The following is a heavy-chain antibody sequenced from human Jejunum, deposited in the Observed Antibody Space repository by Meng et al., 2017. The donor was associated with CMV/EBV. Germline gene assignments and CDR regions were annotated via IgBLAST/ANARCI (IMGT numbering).Heavy chain of an antibody. D-gene: IGHD1-14*01. CDR3: AKDQPVLDC. Sequence: SGAASGFALRTYGVHWVRQAPGKGLEWVAFIQNDGSNHYGDSVKGRFTISRDISRTTVYLQMNNLRVEDTAVYYCAKDQPVLDCWGRGTRVTVSS. J-gene: IGHJ4*02. CDR2: IQNDGSNH. CDR1: GFALRTYG. V-gene: IGHV3-30*02.